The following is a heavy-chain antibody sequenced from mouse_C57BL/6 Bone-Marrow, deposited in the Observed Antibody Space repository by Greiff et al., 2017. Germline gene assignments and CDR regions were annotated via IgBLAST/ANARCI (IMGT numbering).Heavy chain of an antibody. J-gene: IGHJ4*01. CDR2: IYPGDGDT. D-gene: IGHD4-1*01. CDR3: ARQTSSGGGSAMDY. V-gene: IGHV1-82*01. CDR1: GYAFSSSW. Sequence: QVQLQQSGPELVKPGASVKISCKASGYAFSSSWMNWVKQRPGKGLEWIGRIYPGDGDTNYNGKFKGKATLTADKSSSTAYMQLSSLTSEDSAVYFCARQTSSGGGSAMDYWGQGTSVTVSS.